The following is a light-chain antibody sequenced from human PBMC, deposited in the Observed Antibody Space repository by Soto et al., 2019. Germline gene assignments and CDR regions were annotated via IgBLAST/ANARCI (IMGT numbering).Light chain of an antibody. J-gene: IGLJ1*01. V-gene: IGLV1-40*01. CDR1: SSNIGAGYD. CDR3: QSYDSSLSGQRV. Sequence: QSVLTQPPSVSGAPGQSVTISCTGSSSNIGAGYDVHWYQQLPGTAPKLLIYGNSNRPSGVPDRFSGSKSGTSASLAITGLQAEDEADYYCQSYDSSLSGQRVFGTGTKGTVL. CDR2: GNS.